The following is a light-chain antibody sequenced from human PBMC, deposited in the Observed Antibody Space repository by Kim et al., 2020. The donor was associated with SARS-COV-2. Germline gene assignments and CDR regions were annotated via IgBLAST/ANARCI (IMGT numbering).Light chain of an antibody. V-gene: IGLV3-1*01. CDR1: KLGDKY. CDR2: QDT. J-gene: IGLJ2*01. CDR3: QAWDSITVV. Sequence: SVSAGQTASITCSGDKLGDKYASWYQQKPGQSPVLVIYQDTKRPSGIPERFSGSNSGNTATLTISGTQAMDEADYYCQAWDSITVVFGGGTQLTVL.